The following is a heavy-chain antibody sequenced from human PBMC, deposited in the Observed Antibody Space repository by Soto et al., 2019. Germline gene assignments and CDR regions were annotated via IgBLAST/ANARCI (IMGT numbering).Heavy chain of an antibody. J-gene: IGHJ4*02. CDR1: GGSVSSGRYY. CDR3: AAREQDYYDSSGYHLDY. V-gene: IGHV4-61*01. D-gene: IGHD3-22*01. Sequence: SETMALTCTVSGGSVSSGRYYWSWIQQPPGKGLEWIGYIYYSGSTNYNPSLKSRVTISVDTSKNQFSLKLSSVTAADTAVYYCAAREQDYYDSSGYHLDYWGQGTLVTVSS. CDR2: IYYSGST.